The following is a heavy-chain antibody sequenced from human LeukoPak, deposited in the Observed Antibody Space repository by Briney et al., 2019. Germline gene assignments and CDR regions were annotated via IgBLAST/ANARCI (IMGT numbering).Heavy chain of an antibody. V-gene: IGHV3-11*04. J-gene: IGHJ6*03. D-gene: IGHD3-10*01. CDR2: ISTSGTAV. Sequence: GGSLRLSCAASGFTFSDYYMSWIRQAPGKGLEWVSYISTSGTAVYYADSVKGRFTISRDNAKNTLYLQMNSLRAEDTAVYYCARTGINYYYMDVWGKGTTVTISS. CDR3: ARTGINYYYMDV. CDR1: GFTFSDYY.